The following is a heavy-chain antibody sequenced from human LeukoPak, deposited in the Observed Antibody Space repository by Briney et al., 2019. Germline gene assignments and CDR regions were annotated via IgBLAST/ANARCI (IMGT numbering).Heavy chain of an antibody. CDR2: ISSSSSYI. D-gene: IGHD1-20*01. V-gene: IGHV3-21*01. J-gene: IGHJ4*02. Sequence: GGSLRLSCAASGFTFSSYSMNWVRQAPGKGLEWVSSISSSSSYIYYADSVKGRFTISRDNAKNSLYLQMNSLRAEDTAVYYCARDITIRRVPFDYWGQGTLVTVSS. CDR1: GFTFSSYS. CDR3: ARDITIRRVPFDY.